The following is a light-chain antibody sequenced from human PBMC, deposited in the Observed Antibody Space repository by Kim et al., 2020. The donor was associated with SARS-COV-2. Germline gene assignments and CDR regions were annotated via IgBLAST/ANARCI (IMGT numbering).Light chain of an antibody. V-gene: IGLV3-1*01. CDR3: QAWDSSVV. CDR2: QDS. CDR1: KLGDKY. Sequence: SYELTQPPSVSVYPGQTASITCSGDKLGDKYACWYQQKPGQSPVLVIYQDSKRPSGIPERFSGSNSGNTATLTISGTQAMDEADYYCQAWDSSVVFG. J-gene: IGLJ2*01.